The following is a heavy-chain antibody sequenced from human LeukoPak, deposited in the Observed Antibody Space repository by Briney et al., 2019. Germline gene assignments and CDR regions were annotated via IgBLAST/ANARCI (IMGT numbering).Heavy chain of an antibody. CDR1: GGSISSYY. CDR3: SSGVAGTFDY. Sequence: SETLSLTCTVPGGSISSYYWSWIRQPPGKGLEWIGYIYYSGSTNYNPSLKSRVTISVDTSKNQFSLKLSSVTAADTAVYYCSSGVAGTFDYWRQGTLVTVSS. D-gene: IGHD6-19*01. CDR2: IYYSGST. V-gene: IGHV4-59*01. J-gene: IGHJ4*02.